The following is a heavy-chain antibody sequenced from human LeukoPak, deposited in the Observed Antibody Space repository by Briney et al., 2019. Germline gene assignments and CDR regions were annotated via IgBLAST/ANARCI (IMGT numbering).Heavy chain of an antibody. Sequence: GASVKVSCKASGYTFTGYYMHWVRQAPGQGLEWMGWINPNSGGTNYAQKFQGRVTITRDTSISTAYMELCRLRSDDTAVYYCASGDPYDIHPPGYWGQGTLVTVSS. CDR2: INPNSGGT. CDR1: GYTFTGYY. J-gene: IGHJ4*02. D-gene: IGHD3-9*01. V-gene: IGHV1-2*02. CDR3: ASGDPYDIHPPGY.